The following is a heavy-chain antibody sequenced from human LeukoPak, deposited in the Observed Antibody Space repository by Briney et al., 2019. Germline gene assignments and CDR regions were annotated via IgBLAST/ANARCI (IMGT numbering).Heavy chain of an antibody. Sequence: GGSLRLSCAASGFTFKLYWMHWVRQVPGRRPVWVSRINDDGSDTIYADSVRGRFTISRDDAKNTVYLQMNNLRAEDTAVYYCVRGGPSTWSWGQGTLVTVSS. V-gene: IGHV3-74*01. D-gene: IGHD2-15*01. J-gene: IGHJ5*02. CDR1: GFTFKLYW. CDR2: INDDGSDT. CDR3: VRGGPSTWS.